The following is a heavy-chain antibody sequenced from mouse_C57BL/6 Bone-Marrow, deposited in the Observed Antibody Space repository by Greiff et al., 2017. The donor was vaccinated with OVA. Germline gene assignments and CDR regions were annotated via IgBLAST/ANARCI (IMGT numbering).Heavy chain of an antibody. Sequence: VQLQQPGAELVMPGASVKLSCKASGYTFTSYWMHWVKQRPGQGLEWIGEIDPSDSYTNYTQKFKGKSPLSVDNSSSTAYMQLSSLTSEDTAVYYCARSSTMVTTEDAMDYWGQGTSVTVSS. CDR1: GYTFTSYW. V-gene: IGHV1-69*01. CDR2: IDPSDSYT. J-gene: IGHJ4*01. D-gene: IGHD2-2*01. CDR3: ARSSTMVTTEDAMDY.